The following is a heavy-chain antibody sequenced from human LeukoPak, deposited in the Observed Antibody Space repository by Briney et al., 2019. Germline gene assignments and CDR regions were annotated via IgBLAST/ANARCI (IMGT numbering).Heavy chain of an antibody. Sequence: KSSETLSLTCAVYGGSFSGYYWSWIRQPPGKGLEWIGEINHSGSTNYNPSLKSRVTISVDTSKNQFSLKLSSVTAADTAVYYCARGSSSYDYVWGSYRRRFDYWGQGTLVTVSS. V-gene: IGHV4-34*01. D-gene: IGHD3-16*02. CDR3: ARGSSSYDYVWGSYRRRFDY. J-gene: IGHJ4*02. CDR1: GGSFSGYY. CDR2: INHSGST.